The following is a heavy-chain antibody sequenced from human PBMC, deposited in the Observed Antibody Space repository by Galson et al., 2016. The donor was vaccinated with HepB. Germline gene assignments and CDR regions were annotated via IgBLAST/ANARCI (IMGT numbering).Heavy chain of an antibody. CDR3: ARDQRVGPTPTSLNS. CDR1: GFTFSRYE. D-gene: IGHD1-26*01. J-gene: IGHJ4*02. Sequence: SLRLSCAASGFTFSRYEMNWVRQAPGKGLEWVSYISSSGTTIYYADSVKGRFTISRDNSKNTLYLQMNSLTAKDTAVYYCARDQRVGPTPTSLNSWGQGTLVTVSS. CDR2: ISSSGTTI. V-gene: IGHV3-48*03.